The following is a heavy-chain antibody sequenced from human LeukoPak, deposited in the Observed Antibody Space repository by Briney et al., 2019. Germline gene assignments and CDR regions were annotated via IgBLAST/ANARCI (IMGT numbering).Heavy chain of an antibody. CDR3: AKVGTGNQYGSGNFDF. V-gene: IGHV3-21*01. CDR1: GFTFNSHS. J-gene: IGHJ4*02. D-gene: IGHD3-10*01. CDR2: ISSSSTYT. Sequence: GGSLRLSCAASGFTFNSHSMNWVRQAPGKGLEWVSAISSSSTYTKYAHSVKGRFTICRDNAKTSVYLQMDSLRAEDTAVYYCAKVGTGNQYGSGNFDFWGQGTLVPVSS.